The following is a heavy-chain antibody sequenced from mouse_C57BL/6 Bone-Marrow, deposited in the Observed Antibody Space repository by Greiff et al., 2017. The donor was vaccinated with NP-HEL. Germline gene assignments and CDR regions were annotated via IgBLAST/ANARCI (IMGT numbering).Heavy chain of an antibody. Sequence: VQLQQSGPELVKPGASVKISCKASGYAFSSSWMNWVKQRPGKGLEWIGRIYPGDGDTNYNGKFKGKATLTADKSSSTAYMQLSSLTSEDSAVYFCAVVAYYYAMVYWGQGTSVTVSS. CDR2: IYPGDGDT. J-gene: IGHJ4*01. V-gene: IGHV1-82*01. CDR3: AVVAYYYAMVY. D-gene: IGHD1-1*01. CDR1: GYAFSSSW.